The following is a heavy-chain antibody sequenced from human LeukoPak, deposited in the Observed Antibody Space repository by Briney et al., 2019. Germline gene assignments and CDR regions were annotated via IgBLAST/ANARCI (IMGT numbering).Heavy chain of an antibody. Sequence: SETPSLTCAVYGGSFSGYYWSWIRQPPGKGLEWIGESNHSGSTNYNPSLKSRVTISVDTSKNQFSLQLNSVTPEDTAVYYCAREWWWELLRLRSADYYYMDVWGKGTTVTVSS. CDR2: SNHSGST. V-gene: IGHV4-34*01. J-gene: IGHJ6*03. CDR1: GGSFSGYY. CDR3: AREWWWELLRLRSADYYYMDV. D-gene: IGHD1-26*01.